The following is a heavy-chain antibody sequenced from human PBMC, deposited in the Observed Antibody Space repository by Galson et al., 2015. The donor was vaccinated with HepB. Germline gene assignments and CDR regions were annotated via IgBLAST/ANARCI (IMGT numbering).Heavy chain of an antibody. J-gene: IGHJ4*02. D-gene: IGHD5-18*01. CDR1: GGSISSSSYY. Sequence: SETLSLTCTVSGGSISSSSYYWGWIRQPPGKGLEWIGSIYYSGSTYYNPSLKSRVTISVDTSKNQFSLKLSSVTAADTAVYYCARLVGIQLWLWGQGTLVTVSS. V-gene: IGHV4-39*01. CDR2: IYYSGST. CDR3: ARLVGIQLWL.